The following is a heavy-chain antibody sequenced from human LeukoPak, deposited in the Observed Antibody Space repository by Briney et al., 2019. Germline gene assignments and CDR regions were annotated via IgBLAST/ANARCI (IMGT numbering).Heavy chain of an antibody. Sequence: ASVKVSCKASRYTFTSYGISWVRQAHGQGLEWMGWISAYNGNTNYAQKLQGRVTMTTDTSTSTAYMELRSLRSDDTAVYYCARVSGTAMVKTFDYWGQGTLLTVSS. J-gene: IGHJ4*02. CDR3: ARVSGTAMVKTFDY. D-gene: IGHD5-18*01. CDR1: RYTFTSYG. V-gene: IGHV1-18*01. CDR2: ISAYNGNT.